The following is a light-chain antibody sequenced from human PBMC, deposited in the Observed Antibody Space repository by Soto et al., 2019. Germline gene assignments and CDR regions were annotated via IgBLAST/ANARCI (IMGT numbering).Light chain of an antibody. V-gene: IGKV1-5*03. CDR2: KAS. Sequence: DLQMTQSPSTLSASVGDRVTLTCRASQSISDWLAWYQQKPGKAPKLLIYKASSLESGVPSRFSGRGSETEFTLTIGSLQPDDFATYYCQQYNSFPWTFGQGTKVEIK. CDR3: QQYNSFPWT. CDR1: QSISDW. J-gene: IGKJ1*01.